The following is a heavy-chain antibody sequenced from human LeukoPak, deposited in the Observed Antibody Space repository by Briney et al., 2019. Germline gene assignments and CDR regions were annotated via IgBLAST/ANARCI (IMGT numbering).Heavy chain of an antibody. CDR3: ARGGIYFHY. J-gene: IGHJ4*02. V-gene: IGHV3-33*01. Sequence: GGSLRLSCAASVFTFSSDGMHCVRQAPGKGLEWVAVIWYDGSNKYYADSVKGRFTISRDKAKNSLYLQMNSLRDEDTAVYYCARGGIYFHYWGQGTLVTVSS. CDR2: IWYDGSNK. CDR1: VFTFSSDG. D-gene: IGHD1-26*01.